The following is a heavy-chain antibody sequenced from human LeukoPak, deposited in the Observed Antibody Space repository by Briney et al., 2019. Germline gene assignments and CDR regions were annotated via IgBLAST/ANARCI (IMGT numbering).Heavy chain of an antibody. Sequence: ASVKVSCKASGYTFTGYYMHWVRQAPGQGLEWMGWVNPNSGGTNYAQKFQGRVTMARDTSISTAYMELSRLRSDDTAVYYCATGVVVVAANDYWGQGTLVTVSS. CDR1: GYTFTGYY. D-gene: IGHD2-15*01. J-gene: IGHJ4*02. CDR2: VNPNSGGT. CDR3: ATGVVVVAANDY. V-gene: IGHV1-2*02.